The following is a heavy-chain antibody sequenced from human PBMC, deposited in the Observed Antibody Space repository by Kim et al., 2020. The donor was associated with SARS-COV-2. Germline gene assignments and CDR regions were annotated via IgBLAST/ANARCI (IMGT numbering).Heavy chain of an antibody. Sequence: GGSLRLSCAASGFTFSSYAMHWVRQAPGKGLEWVAVISYDGSNKYYADSVKGRFTISRDNSKNTLYLQMNSLRAEDTAVYYCSRGASSSWHVVTAIPDAFDIWGQGTMVTVSS. CDR1: GFTFSSYA. D-gene: IGHD2-21*02. CDR3: SRGASSSWHVVTAIPDAFDI. J-gene: IGHJ3*02. CDR2: ISYDGSNK. V-gene: IGHV3-30*04.